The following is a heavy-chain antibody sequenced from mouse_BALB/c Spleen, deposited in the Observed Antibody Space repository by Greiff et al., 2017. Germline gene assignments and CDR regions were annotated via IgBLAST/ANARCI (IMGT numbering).Heavy chain of an antibody. CDR2: ISSGGST. D-gene: IGHD2-14*01. CDR1: GFTFSSYA. CDR3: ARGPRYRSYAMDD. Sequence: EVHLVESGGGLVKPGGSLKLSCAASGFTFSSYAMSWVRQTPEKRLEWVASISSGGSTYYPDSVKGRFTISRDNARNILYLQMSSLRSEDTAMYYCARGPRYRSYAMDDWGQGTSVTVSS. J-gene: IGHJ4*01. V-gene: IGHV5-6-5*01.